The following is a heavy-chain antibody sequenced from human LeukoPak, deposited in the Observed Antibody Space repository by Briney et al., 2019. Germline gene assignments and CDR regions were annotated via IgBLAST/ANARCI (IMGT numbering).Heavy chain of an antibody. CDR1: GYSISSGYY. V-gene: IGHV4-38-2*02. CDR2: IYHSGST. Sequence: SETLSLTCTVSGYSISSGYYWGWIRQPPGKGLEGIGSIYHSGSTYYNPSLKSRVTISVDTSKNQFSLKLSSVTAADTAVYYCARGATDFDYWGQGTLVTVSS. D-gene: IGHD2-15*01. J-gene: IGHJ4*02. CDR3: ARGATDFDY.